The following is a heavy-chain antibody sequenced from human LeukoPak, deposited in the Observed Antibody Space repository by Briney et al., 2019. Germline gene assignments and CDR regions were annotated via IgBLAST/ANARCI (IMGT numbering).Heavy chain of an antibody. J-gene: IGHJ4*02. CDR3: ARHPELYFFDY. CDR2: ISYSGST. V-gene: IGHV4-59*08. Sequence: PSETLSLTCAVYGGSFSGYYWSRIRQPPGKGLEWIGYISYSGSTNYNPSLKSRVTISADTSKNQVSLTLSSVTAADTAVYYCARHPELYFFDYWGQGTLVTVSS. CDR1: GGSFSGYY. D-gene: IGHD3-10*01.